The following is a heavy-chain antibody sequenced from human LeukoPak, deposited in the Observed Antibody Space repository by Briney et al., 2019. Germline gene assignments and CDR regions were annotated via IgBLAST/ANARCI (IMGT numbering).Heavy chain of an antibody. CDR2: IYYSGST. CDR3: ARRGYSAVTTPFDY. CDR1: GGSISSYY. V-gene: IGHV4-59*08. D-gene: IGHD4-11*01. Sequence: PSETLSLTCTVSGGSISSYYCSWIRQPPGKGLGWIGYIYYSGSTNYNPSLKSRVTISVDTSKNQFSLKLSSVTAADTAVYYCARRGYSAVTTPFDYWGQGTLVTVSS. J-gene: IGHJ4*02.